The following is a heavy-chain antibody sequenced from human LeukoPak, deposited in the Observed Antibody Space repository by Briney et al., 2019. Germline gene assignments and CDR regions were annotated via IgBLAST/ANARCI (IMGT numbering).Heavy chain of an antibody. J-gene: IGHJ4*02. V-gene: IGHV4-59*01. CDR2: IYYSGST. CDR3: ARVEDEIVATI. D-gene: IGHD5-12*01. CDR1: GGSISSYY. Sequence: PSETLSLTCTVSGGSISSYYWSWIRQPPGKGLEWIGYIYYSGSTNYNPSLKSRVIISVDTSKNQFSLKLSSVTAADTAVYYCARVEDEIVATIWSQGTLVTVSS.